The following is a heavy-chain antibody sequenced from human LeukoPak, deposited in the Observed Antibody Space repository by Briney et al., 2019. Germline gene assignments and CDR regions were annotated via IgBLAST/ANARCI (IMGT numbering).Heavy chain of an antibody. CDR2: ISTSSSYI. V-gene: IGHV3-21*01. CDR3: ARAAIAAARIYYYMDV. D-gene: IGHD6-13*01. CDR1: GFTFSSYS. J-gene: IGHJ6*03. Sequence: SGGSLRLSCAASGFTFSSYSMNWVRQAPGKGLEWVSFISTSSSYIHNADSVKGRFTISRDNAENSPYLQMNSLRAEDTAVYYCARAAIAAARIYYYMDVWGKGTTVTVSS.